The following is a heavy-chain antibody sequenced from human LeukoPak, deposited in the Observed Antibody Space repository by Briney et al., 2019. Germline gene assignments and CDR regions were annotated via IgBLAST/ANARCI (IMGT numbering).Heavy chain of an antibody. D-gene: IGHD6-19*01. CDR3: ARYNSGWRGNWFDP. CDR1: GFTFSSYW. CDR2: IKQDGREK. V-gene: IGHV3-7*01. J-gene: IGHJ5*02. Sequence: GGSLRLSCAASGFTFSSYWMSWVRQAPGKGLEWVANIKQDGREKYYVDSVKGRFTISRDNAKNSLYLQMNSLRAEDTAVYYCARYNSGWRGNWFDPWGQGTLVTVSS.